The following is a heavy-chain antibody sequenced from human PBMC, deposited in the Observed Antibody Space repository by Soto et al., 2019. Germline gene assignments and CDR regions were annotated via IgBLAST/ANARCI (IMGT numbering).Heavy chain of an antibody. CDR1: GYTFTSYA. Sequence: ASVKVSCKASGYTFTSYAMHWVRQAPGQRLEWMGWINAGNGNTKYSQKFQGRVTMTTDTSASTAYMELRSLRSDDTAVYYCARNPSIVLVPAATSNWFDPWGQGTLVTVSS. D-gene: IGHD2-2*01. CDR3: ARNPSIVLVPAATSNWFDP. CDR2: INAGNGNT. V-gene: IGHV1-3*01. J-gene: IGHJ5*02.